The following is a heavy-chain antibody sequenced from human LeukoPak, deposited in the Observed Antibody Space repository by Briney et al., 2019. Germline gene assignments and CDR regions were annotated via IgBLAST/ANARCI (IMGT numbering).Heavy chain of an antibody. V-gene: IGHV3-23*01. D-gene: IGHD3-22*01. CDR2: ISASGGST. CDR1: GFTFTSYA. CDR3: ARWNYYDSSGYYYYFDY. J-gene: IGHJ4*02. Sequence: GGSLRLSCAASGFTFTSYAMSWVRQAPGKGLEWVSVISASGGSTYHADSVKGRFTVSRDNSKNTLSLQMNSLRAEDTAVYYCARWNYYDSSGYYYYFDYWGQGTLVTVSS.